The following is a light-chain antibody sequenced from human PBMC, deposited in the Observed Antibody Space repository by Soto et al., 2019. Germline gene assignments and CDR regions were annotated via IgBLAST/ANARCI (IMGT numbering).Light chain of an antibody. V-gene: IGLV1-44*01. J-gene: IGLJ2*01. CDR1: RSNIGTYT. CDR3: AASDANLSAVV. Sequence: QSVLTQSPSASGTPGQRVTISCSGSRSNIGTYTVNWYQQLPGAAPTLLIYRNHQRPSWVPDRFSGSKSGTSASLAISGPQSDDEADYYCAASDANLSAVVFGGGTKLTVL. CDR2: RNH.